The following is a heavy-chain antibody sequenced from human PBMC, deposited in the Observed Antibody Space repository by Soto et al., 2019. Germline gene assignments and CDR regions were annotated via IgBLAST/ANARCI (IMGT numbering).Heavy chain of an antibody. Sequence: SETLSLTCAVYGGSFSGYYWSWIRQPPGKGLEWIGEINHSGSTNYNPSLKSRVTISVDTSKNQFSLKLSSVTAADTAVYYCARSLAYYYYGMDVWGQGTTVTVSS. V-gene: IGHV4-34*01. D-gene: IGHD1-1*01. CDR2: INHSGST. CDR1: GGSFSGYY. J-gene: IGHJ6*02. CDR3: ARSLAYYYYGMDV.